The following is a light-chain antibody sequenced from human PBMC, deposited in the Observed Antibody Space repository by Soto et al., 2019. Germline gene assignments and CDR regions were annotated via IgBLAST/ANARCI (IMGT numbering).Light chain of an antibody. V-gene: IGKV1-5*01. J-gene: IGKJ1*01. CDR3: QQYNTFSTWT. CDR2: DAS. Sequence: DIQMTQSPSTLSASVGDGVTITCRASRSISTWLAWYQQKPGKAPKLLIYDASTLESGVPSRFSGSGSGTEFTLSISRLQPDDFATYYCQQYNTFSTWTFGQVTKVEIK. CDR1: RSISTW.